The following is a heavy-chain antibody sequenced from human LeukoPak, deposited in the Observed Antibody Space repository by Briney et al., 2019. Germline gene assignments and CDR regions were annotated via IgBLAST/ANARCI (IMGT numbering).Heavy chain of an antibody. CDR1: GFTFSDYA. J-gene: IGHJ5*02. CDR3: TKGGSSGLANWFDP. CDR2: ISWNSGSI. V-gene: IGHV3-9*01. D-gene: IGHD6-19*01. Sequence: GGSLRLSCAASGFTFSDYAMHWVRQAPGKGLEWVSGISWNSGSIGYADSVKGRFTISRDNAKNSLYLLMNSLRVEDTALYYCTKGGSSGLANWFDPWGQGTLVTVSS.